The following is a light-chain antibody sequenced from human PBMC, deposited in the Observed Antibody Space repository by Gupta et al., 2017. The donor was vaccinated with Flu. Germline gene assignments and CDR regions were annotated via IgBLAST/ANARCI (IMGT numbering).Light chain of an antibody. CDR1: SGHSNYA. CDR2: VNIDGSH. Sequence: QLVLTQSPSAAASLGPSVNLTSTLRSGHSNYAIAWHQQQPEKGPRYLMKVNIDGSHYKGDGIPDRFSASSSGAERYLTISSLQSEDEADYYCQTWGAGIVVFGGGTKLTVL. J-gene: IGLJ2*01. CDR3: QTWGAGIVV. V-gene: IGLV4-69*01.